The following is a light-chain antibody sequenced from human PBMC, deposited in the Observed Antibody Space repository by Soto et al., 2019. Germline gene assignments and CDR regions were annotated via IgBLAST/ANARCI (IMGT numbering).Light chain of an antibody. Sequence: QLVLTQSSSASASLGSSVKLTCTLSSGHSRYIIAWHQQQPGKAPRYLMKLEGSGIYNKGSGVPDRFSGSRSGADRYLTISNLQFEDEADYYCETLDSHTRVFGGGTKLTVL. J-gene: IGLJ3*02. CDR1: SGHSRYI. V-gene: IGLV4-60*02. CDR2: LEGSGIY. CDR3: ETLDSHTRV.